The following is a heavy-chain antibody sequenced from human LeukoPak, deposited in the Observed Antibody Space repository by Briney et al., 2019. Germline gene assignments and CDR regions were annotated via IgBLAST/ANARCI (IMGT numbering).Heavy chain of an antibody. Sequence: GGSLRLSCAASGFAFSNYAMSWVRQAPGKGLEWVSTISGSGGTTYYADSVKGRFTISRDISKNTLYLQMNSLRAEDTAAYYCVKVFGTYFVIDYWGQGTLVTVSS. CDR3: VKVFGTYFVIDY. D-gene: IGHD3-10*02. V-gene: IGHV3-23*01. CDR2: ISGSGGTT. CDR1: GFAFSNYA. J-gene: IGHJ4*02.